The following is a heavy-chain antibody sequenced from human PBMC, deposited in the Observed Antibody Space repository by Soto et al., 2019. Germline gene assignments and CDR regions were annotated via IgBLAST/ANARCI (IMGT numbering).Heavy chain of an antibody. CDR1: GGSISSGGYY. CDR2: IYYSGST. D-gene: IGHD7-27*01. J-gene: IGHJ2*01. CDR3: ARDPRNNWGGYWYFDL. V-gene: IGHV4-31*03. Sequence: QVQLQESGPGLVKPSQTLSLTCTVSGGSISSGGYYWSWIRQHPGKGLEWIGYIYYSGSTYYNPSLKTRVTISVDTSTTQFPLKLSSVTAADTAVYYCARDPRNNWGGYWYFDLWGRGTLVTVSS.